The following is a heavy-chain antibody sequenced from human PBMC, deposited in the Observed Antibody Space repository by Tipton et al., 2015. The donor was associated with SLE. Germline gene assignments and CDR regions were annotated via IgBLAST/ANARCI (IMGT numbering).Heavy chain of an antibody. Sequence: TLSLTCAVYGGSFSGYYWSWIRQPPGKGLEWIGEINHSGSTNYNPSLKSRVTTSVDTSKNQFSLKLSSVTAADTAVYYCARLEGDGYKWYFDYWGQGTLVTVST. J-gene: IGHJ4*02. V-gene: IGHV4-34*01. CDR3: ARLEGDGYKWYFDY. D-gene: IGHD5-24*01. CDR1: GGSFSGYY. CDR2: INHSGST.